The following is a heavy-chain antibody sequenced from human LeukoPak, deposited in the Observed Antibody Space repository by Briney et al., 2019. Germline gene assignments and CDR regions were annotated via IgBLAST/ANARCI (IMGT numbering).Heavy chain of an antibody. Sequence: GGSLRLSYAASGFTFEDYDMNWVRQAPGKGLEWVSGIKWNGGSTGYADSVRGRFTISRDNAKNSLYLQMNSLRAEDTALYYCARDRNDYDFWSGYSMSYFDYWGQGTLVTVSS. CDR3: ARDRNDYDFWSGYSMSYFDY. V-gene: IGHV3-20*03. J-gene: IGHJ4*02. CDR2: IKWNGGST. CDR1: GFTFEDYD. D-gene: IGHD3-3*01.